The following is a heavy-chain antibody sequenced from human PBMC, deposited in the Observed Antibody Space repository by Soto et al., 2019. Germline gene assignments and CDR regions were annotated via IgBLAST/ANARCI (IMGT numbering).Heavy chain of an antibody. CDR3: AKYYYASGSNWFDP. CDR1: GFTLSITD. CDR2: ISGSDGRT. D-gene: IGHD3-10*01. J-gene: IGHJ5*02. Sequence: GGSLRLSCVASGFTLSITDMCWVRQAPEKGLEWVSSISGSDGRTYYAESVKGRFTISRDSSKNTLYLQMTSLEVVDTAMYYCAKYYYASGSNWFDPWGRGTLVTVSS. V-gene: IGHV3-23*01.